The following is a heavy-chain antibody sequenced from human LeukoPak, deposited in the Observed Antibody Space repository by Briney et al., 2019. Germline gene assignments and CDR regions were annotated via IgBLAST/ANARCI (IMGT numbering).Heavy chain of an antibody. Sequence: SETLSLTCAVYGGSFSGYYWSWIRQPPGKGLEWIGEINHSGGTNYNPPLKSRVTISVDTSKNQFSLKLSSVTAADTAVYYCARGHFGGSYQLNNWFDPWGQGTLVTVSS. D-gene: IGHD1-26*01. CDR2: INHSGGT. CDR3: ARGHFGGSYQLNNWFDP. J-gene: IGHJ5*02. CDR1: GGSFSGYY. V-gene: IGHV4-34*01.